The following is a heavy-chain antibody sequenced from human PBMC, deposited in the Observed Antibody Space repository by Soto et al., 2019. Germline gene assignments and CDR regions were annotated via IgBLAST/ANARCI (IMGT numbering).Heavy chain of an antibody. Sequence: EVQLVESGGGLVKPGASLRLSCAASGFTHAWMSWVRQAPGKGLEWVGRIKSNRDGGATDYAAPVRGRFTISRDDSKNTVYLQMNGLRTEDTAVYYCTTGTVCSCDCYSAVFDYWGQGTLVTVSS. D-gene: IGHD2-21*01. CDR3: TTGTVCSCDCYSAVFDY. CDR1: GFTHAW. CDR2: IKSNRDGGAT. J-gene: IGHJ4*02. V-gene: IGHV3-15*01.